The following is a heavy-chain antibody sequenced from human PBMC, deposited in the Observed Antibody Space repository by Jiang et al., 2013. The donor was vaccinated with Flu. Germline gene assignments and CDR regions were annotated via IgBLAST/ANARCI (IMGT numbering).Heavy chain of an antibody. CDR1: GGTFSSYP. CDR3: AREASSGYLRY. D-gene: IGHD3-22*01. J-gene: IGHJ4*02. CDR2: IKTILDTI. V-gene: IGHV1-69*06. Sequence: SGAEVKKPGSSVKVSCKASGGTFSSYPISWVRQAPGEGLEWMGRIKTILDTINYAQKFKGRVTITADKSTSTVYMDLISLRSDDTAVYYCAREASSGYLRYWGQGTLVTVSS.